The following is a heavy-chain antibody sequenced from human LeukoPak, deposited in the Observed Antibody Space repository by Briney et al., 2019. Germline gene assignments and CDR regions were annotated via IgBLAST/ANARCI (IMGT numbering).Heavy chain of an antibody. CDR2: INPNSGGT. Sequence: GASVKVSCKTSGYRFTGYYMHWVRQAPGQGLEWMGWINPNSGGTKYAQKFQGRVTMTRDTSISTAYIELRRLKSDDTAVYYCAGGHCSGTSCYRSSGWYGDHFEYWGQGTLVTVSS. J-gene: IGHJ4*02. D-gene: IGHD2-2*01. CDR1: GYRFTGYY. V-gene: IGHV1-2*02. CDR3: AGGHCSGTSCYRSSGWYGDHFEY.